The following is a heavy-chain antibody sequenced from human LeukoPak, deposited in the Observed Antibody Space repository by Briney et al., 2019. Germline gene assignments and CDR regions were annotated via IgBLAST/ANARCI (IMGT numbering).Heavy chain of an antibody. D-gene: IGHD1-26*01. CDR3: ASLSRSGSYPDY. CDR2: INHSGST. CDR1: GGSFSGYY. J-gene: IGHJ4*02. Sequence: SETLSLTCAVYGGSFSGYYWSWIRQPPGKGLEWIGEINHSGSTNYNPSLKSRVTISVDTSKNQFSLKLSSVTAADTAVYYCASLSRSGSYPDYWGQGTLVTVSS. V-gene: IGHV4-34*01.